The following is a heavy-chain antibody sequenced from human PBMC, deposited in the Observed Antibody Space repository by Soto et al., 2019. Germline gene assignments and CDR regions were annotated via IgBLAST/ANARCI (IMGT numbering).Heavy chain of an antibody. Sequence: GGSLRLSCAASGFTFSSYAMSWVRQAPGKGLEWVSAISGSGTGTYYADFVKGRFTIARDNFKNTLCLQMNSLRAEDTAVYYCAKDGAGQWLVLRWFDPWGQGTLVTVSS. CDR2: ISGSGTGT. CDR3: AKDGAGQWLVLRWFDP. CDR1: GFTFSSYA. J-gene: IGHJ5*02. D-gene: IGHD6-19*01. V-gene: IGHV3-23*01.